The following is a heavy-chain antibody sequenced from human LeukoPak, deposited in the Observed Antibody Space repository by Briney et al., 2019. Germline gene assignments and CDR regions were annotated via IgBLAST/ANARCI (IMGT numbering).Heavy chain of an antibody. Sequence: PSETLSLTCTVSDDSITMYYWTWIRQSPGKGLEWIGEINHSGSTNYNPSLKSRVTISVDTSKNQFSLKLSSVTAADTAVYYCARHLRRDSSGYRYYYYYMDVWGKGTTVTISS. D-gene: IGHD3-22*01. V-gene: IGHV4-34*01. J-gene: IGHJ6*03. CDR2: INHSGST. CDR1: DDSITMYY. CDR3: ARHLRRDSSGYRYYYYYMDV.